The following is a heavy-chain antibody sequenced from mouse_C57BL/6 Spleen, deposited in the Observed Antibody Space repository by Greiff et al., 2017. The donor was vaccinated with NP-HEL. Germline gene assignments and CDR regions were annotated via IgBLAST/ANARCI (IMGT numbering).Heavy chain of an antibody. D-gene: IGHD2-3*01. J-gene: IGHJ4*01. CDR2: ISYDGSN. V-gene: IGHV3-6*01. CDR3: ARAPYDGFSLYYAMDY. Sequence: EVQLVESGPGLVKPSQSLSLTCSVTGYSITSGYYWNWIRQFPGNKLEWMGYISYDGSNNYNPSLKNRISITRDTSKNQFFLKLNSVTTEDTATYYCARAPYDGFSLYYAMDYWGQGTSVTVSS. CDR1: GYSITSGYY.